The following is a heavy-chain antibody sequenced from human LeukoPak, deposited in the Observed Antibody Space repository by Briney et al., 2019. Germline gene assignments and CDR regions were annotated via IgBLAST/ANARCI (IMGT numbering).Heavy chain of an antibody. CDR2: ISAYNGDT. V-gene: IGHV1-18*04. CDR1: DYTFSSYG. D-gene: IGHD3-10*01. Sequence: GASVKVSCEASDYTFSSYGFNWVRQAPGQGLEWVGWISAYNGDTNYAQKFQGRVTMTTDTSTSTAYMELRSLRSDDTAVYYCARDMVRGVDYWGQGTLVTVSS. CDR3: ARDMVRGVDY. J-gene: IGHJ4*02.